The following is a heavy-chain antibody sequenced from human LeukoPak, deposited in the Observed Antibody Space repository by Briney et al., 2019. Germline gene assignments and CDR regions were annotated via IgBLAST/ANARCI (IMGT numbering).Heavy chain of an antibody. V-gene: IGHV3-15*01. CDR3: TSRRRSGGYSDY. D-gene: IGHD2-15*01. CDR2: IKSKTDGGTT. J-gene: IGHJ4*02. CDR1: GFTFSNAW. Sequence: GGSLRLSXAASGFTFSNAWMSWVRQAPGKGLEWVGRIKSKTDGGTTDYAAPVKGRFTISRDDSKNTLYLQMNSLETEDTAVYYCTSRRRSGGYSDYWGQGTLVTVSS.